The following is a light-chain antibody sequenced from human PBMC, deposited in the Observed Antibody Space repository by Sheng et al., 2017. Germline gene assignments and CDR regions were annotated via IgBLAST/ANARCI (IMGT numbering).Light chain of an antibody. CDR1: SSNVGRDN. J-gene: IGLJ1*01. Sequence: QPVLTQAPSASGTPGQRVTISCSGSSSNVGRDNVYWYQQLPGTAPKLLIYKNNRRPSGVPDRFSGSKSGTSASLAISGLRSEDEADYYCVAWDESLSYYVFGTGTEVTVL. CDR2: KNN. V-gene: IGLV1-47*01. CDR3: VAWDESLSYYV.